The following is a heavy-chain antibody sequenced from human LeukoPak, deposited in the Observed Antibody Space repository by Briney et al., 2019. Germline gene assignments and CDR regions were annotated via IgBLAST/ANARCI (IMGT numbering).Heavy chain of an antibody. D-gene: IGHD2-15*01. CDR1: GGSISSSSYY. CDR3: ARWGGDIVVVVAAAFDY. Sequence: SETLSLTCTVSGGSISSSSYYWGWIRQPPGKGLEWIGSIYYSGSTYYNPSLKSRVTISVDTSKNQFSLKLSSVTAADTAVYYCARWGGDIVVVVAAAFDYWGQGTLVTVSS. CDR2: IYYSGST. J-gene: IGHJ4*02. V-gene: IGHV4-39*07.